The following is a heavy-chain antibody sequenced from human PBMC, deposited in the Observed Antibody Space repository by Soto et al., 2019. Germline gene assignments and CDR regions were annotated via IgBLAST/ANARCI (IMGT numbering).Heavy chain of an antibody. CDR3: AADPLYGDGMDV. CDR2: IVVGSGNT. D-gene: IGHD4-17*01. V-gene: IGHV1-58*01. J-gene: IGHJ6*02. Sequence: ASVKVSCKASGFTFTSSAVQWVRQARGQRLEWIGWIVVGSGNTNYAQKFQERVTITRDMSTSTAYMELSSLRSEGTAVYYCAADPLYGDGMDVWGQGTTVTVSS. CDR1: GFTFTSSA.